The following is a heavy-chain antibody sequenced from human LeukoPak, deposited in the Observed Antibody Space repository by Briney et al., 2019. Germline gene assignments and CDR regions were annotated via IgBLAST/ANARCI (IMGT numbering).Heavy chain of an antibody. D-gene: IGHD2-15*01. CDR3: ARATQYCSGGSCYDTWFDP. V-gene: IGHV3-21*01. CDR2: ISSSRSYI. J-gene: IGHJ5*02. Sequence: PGGSLRLSCAASGFSFISYTMNWVRQAPGKGLEWVSSISSSRSYIYYADSVKGRFTISRDNAKNSLYLQMNSLRAEDTAVYYCARATQYCSGGSCYDTWFDPWGQGTLVTVSS. CDR1: GFSFISYT.